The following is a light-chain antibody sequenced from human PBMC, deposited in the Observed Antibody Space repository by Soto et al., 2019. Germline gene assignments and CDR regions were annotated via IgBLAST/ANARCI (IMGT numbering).Light chain of an antibody. V-gene: IGKV3D-15*01. CDR1: RSVSSN. J-gene: IGKJ5*01. Sequence: EIVMTQSPATLSVSPGERATLSCRASRSVSSNLAWYQRKPGQAPRLLIYGPSTRATGIPARFSGSGSGTEFTLTISSLQSEDFAIYYCQQYKNWPAITFGEGRRLEIK. CDR3: QQYKNWPAIT. CDR2: GPS.